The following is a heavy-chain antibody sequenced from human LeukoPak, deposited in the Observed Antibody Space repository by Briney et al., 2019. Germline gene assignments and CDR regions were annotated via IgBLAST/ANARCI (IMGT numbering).Heavy chain of an antibody. J-gene: IGHJ4*02. CDR2: INPSGGST. D-gene: IGHD3-10*01. CDR1: GYTFTSYY. V-gene: IGHV1-46*01. CDR3: ARVPGGVPYFDY. Sequence: ASVKVSCKASGYTFTSYYMHWVRQAPGQGLEGMGIINPSGGSTSYAQKFQGRVTMTRDMSTSTVYMELSSLRSEDTAVYYCARVPGGVPYFDYWGQGTLVTVSS.